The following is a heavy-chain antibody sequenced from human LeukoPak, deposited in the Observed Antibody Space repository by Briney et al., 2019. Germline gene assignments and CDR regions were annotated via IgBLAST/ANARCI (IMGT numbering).Heavy chain of an antibody. J-gene: IGHJ4*02. CDR1: TDSISRYY. V-gene: IGHV4-59*12. CDR3: ARRFDH. CDR2: INYSGGT. Sequence: PSETLSLTCTVSTDSISRYYWSWIRQPPGKGLEWIGYINYSGGTNYNPHLKSRVTISVDTSKYQFSLKLSSMTAADTAVYYCARRFDHWGQGTLVTVSS.